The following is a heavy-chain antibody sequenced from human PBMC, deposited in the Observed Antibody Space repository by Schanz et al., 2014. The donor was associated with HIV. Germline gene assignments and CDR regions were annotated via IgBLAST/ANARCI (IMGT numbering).Heavy chain of an antibody. J-gene: IGHJ5*02. Sequence: QVQLQESGPGLVKPSQTLSLTCTVSGGSISSGGYFWSWIRQHPGKGLEWIGYIYYSGNTYYNPSLRSRVTMSVDTSKRQFSLNLDSVTAADTAVYYCARGFRRDRRDCRSPNCNTGWFDPWGQGTLVAVSS. CDR1: GGSISSGGYF. CDR2: IYYSGNT. D-gene: IGHD2-2*02. CDR3: ARGFRRDRRDCRSPNCNTGWFDP. V-gene: IGHV4-31*03.